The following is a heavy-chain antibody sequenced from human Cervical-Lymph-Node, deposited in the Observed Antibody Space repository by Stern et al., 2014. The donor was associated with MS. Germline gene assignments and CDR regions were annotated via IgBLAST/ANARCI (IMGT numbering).Heavy chain of an antibody. J-gene: IGHJ4*02. CDR3: ARARRGQDLVGLIDY. D-gene: IGHD6-6*01. V-gene: IGHV3-21*01. CDR1: GFTFSNYN. CDR2: MSSTASHV. Sequence: EVQLEESGGGLVKPGGSLRLSCAASGFTFSNYNMNWVRQAPGKGLERVSYMSSTASHVYYADSVKGRFTISRDNAKKSLDLQMNSLRAEDTAVYYCARARRGQDLVGLIDYWGQGTLVTVSS.